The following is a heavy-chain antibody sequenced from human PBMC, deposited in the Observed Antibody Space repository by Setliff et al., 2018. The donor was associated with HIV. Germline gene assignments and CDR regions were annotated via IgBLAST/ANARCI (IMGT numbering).Heavy chain of an antibody. CDR3: ARDRLGHIDRPYFDY. Sequence: ASVKVSCKASGYTFKNYGISWVRQAPGQGLEWMGWISAYNGNTNYAQKLQGRVTMTTDTSTSTAYMELRSLRSDDTAVYYCARDRLGHIDRPYFDYWGQGTLVTVSS. V-gene: IGHV1-18*01. J-gene: IGHJ4*02. CDR2: ISAYNGNT. D-gene: IGHD2-21*01. CDR1: GYTFKNYG.